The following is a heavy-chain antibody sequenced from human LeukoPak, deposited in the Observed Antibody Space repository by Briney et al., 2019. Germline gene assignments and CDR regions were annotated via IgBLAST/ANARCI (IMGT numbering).Heavy chain of an antibody. D-gene: IGHD6-6*01. CDR2: IYYSGST. CDR3: ARRSSSEPNYYYYYYMDV. Sequence: SETLSLTCTVSGGSISSHYWSWIRQPPGKGLEWIGYIYYSGSTNYNPSLKSRVTISVDTFKNQFSLKLSSVTAADTAVYYCARRSSSEPNYYYYYYMDVWGKGTTVTVSS. V-gene: IGHV4-59*11. J-gene: IGHJ6*03. CDR1: GGSISSHY.